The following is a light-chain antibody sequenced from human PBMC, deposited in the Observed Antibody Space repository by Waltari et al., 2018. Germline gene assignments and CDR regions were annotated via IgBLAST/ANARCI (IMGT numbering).Light chain of an antibody. CDR3: QQSYSIPYS. J-gene: IGKJ2*03. CDR1: QMISNY. V-gene: IGKV1-39*01. Sequence: DIQMTQSPSSLSASVGDRVTLTCRASQMISNYLNWYQQEPGKAPRLLIYAASSLQGGVPSRFSGSGSGTDFTLTIRTLQPEDFGTYFCQQSYSIPYSFGQGTNLEIK. CDR2: AAS.